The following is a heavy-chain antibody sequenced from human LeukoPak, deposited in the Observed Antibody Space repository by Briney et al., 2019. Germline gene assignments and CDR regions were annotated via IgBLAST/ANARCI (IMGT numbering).Heavy chain of an antibody. J-gene: IGHJ4*02. D-gene: IGHD3-22*01. CDR2: IYSGGST. V-gene: IGHV3-66*02. CDR1: GFTVSSNY. Sequence: AGGSLRLSCAASGFTVSSNYMSWVRQAPGKGLKWVSVIYSGGSTYYADSVKGRFTISRDNSKNTLYLQMNSLRAEDTAVYYCARDQNYYDSSGYRDYWGQGTLVTVSS. CDR3: ARDQNYYDSSGYRDY.